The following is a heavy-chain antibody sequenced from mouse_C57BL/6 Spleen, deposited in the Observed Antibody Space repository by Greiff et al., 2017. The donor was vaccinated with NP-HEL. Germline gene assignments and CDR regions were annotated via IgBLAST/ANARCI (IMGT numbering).Heavy chain of an antibody. CDR2: IDPEDGET. CDR3: ANYGSSCVFDY. V-gene: IGHV14-2*01. D-gene: IGHD1-1*01. J-gene: IGHJ2*01. Sequence: VQLQQSGAELVKPGASVKLSCTASGFNIKDYYMHWVKQRTEQGLEWIGRIDPEDGETKYAPNFQGKATITADTSSNTAYLQLSSLTSEDTAVYYCANYGSSCVFDYWGQGTTLTVSS. CDR1: GFNIKDYY.